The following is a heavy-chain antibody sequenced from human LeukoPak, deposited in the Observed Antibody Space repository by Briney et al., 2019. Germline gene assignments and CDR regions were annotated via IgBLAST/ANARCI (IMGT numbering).Heavy chain of an antibody. V-gene: IGHV3-43*02. CDR3: AKDITTSSGFDY. D-gene: IGHD6-19*01. CDR2: ISGDGGST. J-gene: IGHJ4*02. CDR1: GFTFDDFA. Sequence: PGGSLRLSCAASGFTFDDFAMHWVRQAPGKGLEWVSLISGDGGSTYYADSVKGRFTISRDNSKNSLYLQMNSLRTEDTASYYCAKDITTSSGFDYWGQGTLVTVSS.